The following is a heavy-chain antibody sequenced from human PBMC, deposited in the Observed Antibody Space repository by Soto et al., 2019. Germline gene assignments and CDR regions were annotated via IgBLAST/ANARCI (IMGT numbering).Heavy chain of an antibody. J-gene: IGHJ4*02. CDR3: ARGRVQYGQSYYFDY. V-gene: IGHV4-31*03. CDR2: IYYSGST. Sequence: PSETLSLTCTVSGGSISSGGYYWSWIRQHPGKGLGWIGYIYYSGSTYYNPSLKSRVTISVDTSKNQFSLKLSSVTAADTAVYYCARGRVQYGQSYYFDYWGQGTLVTVSS. D-gene: IGHD4-4*01. CDR1: GGSISSGGYY.